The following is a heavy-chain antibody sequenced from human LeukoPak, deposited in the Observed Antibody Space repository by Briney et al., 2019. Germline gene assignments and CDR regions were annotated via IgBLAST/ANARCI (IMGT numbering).Heavy chain of an antibody. CDR1: GGTFSSYA. CDR2: IIPIFGTA. V-gene: IGHV1-69*05. D-gene: IGHD3-3*01. Sequence: ASVKVSCKASGGTFSSYAISWVRQAPGQGLEWMGRIIPIFGTANYAQKFQGRVTITTDESTSTAYMDLSSLRSEDTAVYYCARPRQDDFWSGTLASWGQGTLVTVSS. CDR3: ARPRQDDFWSGTLAS. J-gene: IGHJ5*01.